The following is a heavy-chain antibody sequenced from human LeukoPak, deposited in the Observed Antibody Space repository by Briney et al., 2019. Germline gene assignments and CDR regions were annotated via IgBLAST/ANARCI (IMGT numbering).Heavy chain of an antibody. J-gene: IGHJ4*02. V-gene: IGHV3-74*03. D-gene: IGHD3-22*01. CDR2: INSDGSST. CDR3: ARGGHYDGSAYYPKGFDY. Sequence: QPGGALRLACGASGFTSSSYWMHWVRQAPGKGLVWVSRINSDGSSTTSADSVKGRFTISRDNAKNTLYLQMNSLRAEDTAVYYCARGGHYDGSAYYPKGFDYWGQGTLVTVSS. CDR1: GFTSSSYW.